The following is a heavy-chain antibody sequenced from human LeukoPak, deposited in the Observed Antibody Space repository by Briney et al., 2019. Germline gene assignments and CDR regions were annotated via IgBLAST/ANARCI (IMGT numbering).Heavy chain of an antibody. Sequence: GASVKVSCKASGGTFSSYAISWVRQAPGQGLEWMGGIIPIFGTANYAQKFQGRVTITTDESTSTAYMELSSLRSEDTAVYYCARVQSFFEYYFDYWGQGTLVTVSS. CDR2: IIPIFGTA. CDR3: ARVQSFFEYYFDY. J-gene: IGHJ4*02. D-gene: IGHD3-3*01. CDR1: GGTFSSYA. V-gene: IGHV1-69*05.